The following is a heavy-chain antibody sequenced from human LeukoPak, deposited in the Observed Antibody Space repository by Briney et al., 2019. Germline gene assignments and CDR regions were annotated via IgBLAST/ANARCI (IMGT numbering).Heavy chain of an antibody. CDR2: INHSGST. CDR1: GGSFSGYY. CDR3: ARDWVTITDDAFDI. Sequence: SETLSLTCAVYGGSFSGYYWSWIRQPPGKGLEWIGEINHSGSTNYNPSLKSRATISVDTSKNQFSLNLSSVTAADTAVYYCARDWVTITDDAFDIWGQGTMVTVSS. J-gene: IGHJ3*02. D-gene: IGHD5-12*01. V-gene: IGHV4-34*01.